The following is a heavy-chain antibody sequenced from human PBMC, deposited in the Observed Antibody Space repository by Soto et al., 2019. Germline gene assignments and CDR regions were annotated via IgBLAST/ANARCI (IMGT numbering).Heavy chain of an antibody. CDR2: IYWNDDK. V-gene: IGHV2-5*01. D-gene: IGHD6-13*01. CDR1: GFSLSTSGVG. J-gene: IGHJ4*02. Sequence: QITLKESGPTLVKPTQTLTLTCTFSGFSLSTSGVGVGWIRQAPGKALEWLALIYWNDDKRYSPYLKSRLTIXXDXSXXPVLLTVTNADPVDTATYYCAHSSIFGSRWCYFDDWGQGTLVTDSS. CDR3: AHSSIFGSRWCYFDD.